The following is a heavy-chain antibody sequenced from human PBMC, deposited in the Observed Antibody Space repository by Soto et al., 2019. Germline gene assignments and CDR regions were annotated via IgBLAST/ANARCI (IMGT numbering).Heavy chain of an antibody. D-gene: IGHD2-2*01. CDR3: ARVRTEYAGLDY. CDR2: INPSGGST. V-gene: IGHV1-46*01. J-gene: IGHJ4*02. CDR1: GYTFTSYY. Sequence: GASVKVSCKASGYTFTSYYMHWVRQAPGQGLEWTGIINPSGGSTSYAQKFQGRVTMTRDTSKNQFSLRLTSVTAADTAVYFCARVRTEYAGLDYWGQGTLVTVSS.